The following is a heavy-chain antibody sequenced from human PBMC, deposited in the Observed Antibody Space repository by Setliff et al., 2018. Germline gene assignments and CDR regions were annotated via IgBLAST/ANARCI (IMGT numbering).Heavy chain of an antibody. CDR1: GYTFTSYG. Sequence: ASVKVSCKASGYTFTSYGISWVRQAPGQGLEWMGWISAYNGNTNYAQKLQGRVTMTTDTSTSTAYMELRSLRSDDTAVYYCARDRSGAGDYYDSSGYYDYWGQGTRGTV. J-gene: IGHJ4*02. CDR2: ISAYNGNT. V-gene: IGHV1-18*01. D-gene: IGHD3-22*01. CDR3: ARDRSGAGDYYDSSGYYDY.